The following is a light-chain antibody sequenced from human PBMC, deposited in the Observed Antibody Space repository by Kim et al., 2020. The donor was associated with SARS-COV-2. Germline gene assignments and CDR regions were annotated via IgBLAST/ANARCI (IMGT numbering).Light chain of an antibody. J-gene: IGKJ4*01. V-gene: IGKV3-20*01. Sequence: LSPGERATLSCRASQSVSSNYLAWYQQKPGQAPRLLIYGASYRITGIPDRFTGSGSGTDFTLTIIRLEPEDFAVYFCQQYATSPLTFGGGTKLEI. CDR1: QSVSSNY. CDR2: GAS. CDR3: QQYATSPLT.